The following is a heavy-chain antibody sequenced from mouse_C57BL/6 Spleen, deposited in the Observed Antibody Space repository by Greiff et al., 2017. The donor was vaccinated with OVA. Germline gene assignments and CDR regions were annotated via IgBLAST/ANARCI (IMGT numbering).Heavy chain of an antibody. J-gene: IGHJ3*01. CDR1: GFTFSSYA. CDR3: ARGDGSSSWFAY. Sequence: EVMLVESGGGLVKPGGSLKLSCAASGFTFSSYAMSWVRQTPEKRLEWVATISDGGSYTYYPDNVKGRFTISRDNAKNNLYLQMSHLKSEDTAMDYCARGDGSSSWFAYWGQGTLVTVSA. D-gene: IGHD1-1*01. V-gene: IGHV5-4*03. CDR2: ISDGGSYT.